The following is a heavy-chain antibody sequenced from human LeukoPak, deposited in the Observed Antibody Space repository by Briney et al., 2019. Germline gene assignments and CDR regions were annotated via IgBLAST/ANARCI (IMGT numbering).Heavy chain of an antibody. CDR3: ARDRYDFWSGYT. Sequence: GGSLRLSCAASGFTFDDYGMSWVRQAPGKGLEWVPGINWNGGSTGYADSAKGRFTISRDNAKNSLYLQMNSLRAEDTALYYCARDRYDFWSGYTWGQGTLVTVSS. CDR2: INWNGGST. V-gene: IGHV3-20*04. CDR1: GFTFDDYG. J-gene: IGHJ4*02. D-gene: IGHD3-3*01.